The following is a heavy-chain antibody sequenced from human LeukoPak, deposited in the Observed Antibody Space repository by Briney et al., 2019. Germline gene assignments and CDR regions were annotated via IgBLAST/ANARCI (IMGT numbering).Heavy chain of an antibody. CDR2: MYYSGST. V-gene: IGHV4-39*01. CDR3: ARVMGLDYFDI. CDR1: GGSISSSSYY. Sequence: SETLSLTCTVSGGSISSSSYYWGWIRQPPGKGLEWIGSMYYSGSTYYNLSLKSRVTISVDTSKNQFSLKLSSVTAADTAVYYCARVMGLDYFDIWGQGTMVTVSS. J-gene: IGHJ3*02. D-gene: IGHD2-8*01.